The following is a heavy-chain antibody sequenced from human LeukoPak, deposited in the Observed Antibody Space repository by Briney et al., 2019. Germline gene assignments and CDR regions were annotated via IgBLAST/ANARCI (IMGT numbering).Heavy chain of an antibody. CDR1: GYTFTTYS. J-gene: IGHJ5*02. Sequence: ASVTVSCKASGYTFTTYSMHWVRQAPGQSLEWMGWINAGNGNTKYSQKLQGRVTITRDTSASTAYMELSSLRSEDTAVYYCAKDLYSSSWNNWFDPWGQGTLVTVSS. CDR3: AKDLYSSSWNNWFDP. CDR2: INAGNGNT. V-gene: IGHV1-3*01. D-gene: IGHD6-13*01.